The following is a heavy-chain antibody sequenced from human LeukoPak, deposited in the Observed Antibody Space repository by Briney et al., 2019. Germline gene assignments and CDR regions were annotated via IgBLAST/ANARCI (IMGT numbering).Heavy chain of an antibody. J-gene: IGHJ4*02. D-gene: IGHD3-10*01. CDR2: IKQDGSEK. CDR3: ARDKAFGEHDY. Sequence: GGSLRLSCAASGFTFSSYWMSWVRQAPGKGLEWVANIKQDGSEKYYVDSVKGRFTISRDNSKNTLYLQMNSLRAEDTAVYYCARDKAFGEHDYWGQGTLVTVSS. CDR1: GFTFSSYW. V-gene: IGHV3-7*01.